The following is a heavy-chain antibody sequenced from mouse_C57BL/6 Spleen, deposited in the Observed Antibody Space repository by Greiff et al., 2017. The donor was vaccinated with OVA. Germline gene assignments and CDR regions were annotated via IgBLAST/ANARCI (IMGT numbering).Heavy chain of an antibody. Sequence: QVQLQQPGAELVKPGASVKMSCKASGYTFTSYWITWVKQRPGQGLEWIGDIYPGSGSTNYNEKFKSKATLTVDTSSSTAYMQLSSLTSEDSAVYYCARMYDGYYEGFAYWGQGTLVTVSA. CDR3: ARMYDGYYEGFAY. V-gene: IGHV1-55*01. CDR1: GYTFTSYW. J-gene: IGHJ3*01. CDR2: IYPGSGST. D-gene: IGHD2-3*01.